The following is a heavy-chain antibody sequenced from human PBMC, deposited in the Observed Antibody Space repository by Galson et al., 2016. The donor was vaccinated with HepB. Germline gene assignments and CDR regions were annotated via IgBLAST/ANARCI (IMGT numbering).Heavy chain of an antibody. D-gene: IGHD2-2*01. J-gene: IGHJ6*02. CDR2: IYRGGFT. CDR1: GFAVSDNY. V-gene: IGHV3-66*01. CDR3: ERGVGGVPSANFYYGMDV. Sequence: SLRLSCAASGFAVSDNYMSWVRQAPGKGLEWVSVIYRGGFTYYADSVKGRLTISRDNSENTLYLQMNSLRAEDTAVYYCERGVGGVPSANFYYGMDVWGQGATGTLSS.